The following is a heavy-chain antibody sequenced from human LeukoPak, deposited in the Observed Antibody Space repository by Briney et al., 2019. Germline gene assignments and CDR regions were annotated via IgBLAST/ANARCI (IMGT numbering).Heavy chain of an antibody. CDR1: GFTFSSYG. V-gene: IGHV3-30*02. J-gene: IGHJ4*02. CDR3: ARGGYSYGFYY. Sequence: GGSLRLSCAASGFTFSSYGMHWVRQAPGKGLEWVAFIRYDGSKKYYADSVKGRFTISRDNSKNTLYVQINSLRAEDTAVYYCARGGYSYGFYYWGQGTLVTVSS. CDR2: IRYDGSKK. D-gene: IGHD5-18*01.